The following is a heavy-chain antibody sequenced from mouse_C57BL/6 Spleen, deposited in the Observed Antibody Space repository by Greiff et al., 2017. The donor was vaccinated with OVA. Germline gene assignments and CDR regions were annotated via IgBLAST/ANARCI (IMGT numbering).Heavy chain of an antibody. CDR1: GISITTGNYR. CDR3: ARAGDYDDWYFDV. D-gene: IGHD2-4*01. Sequence: EVQLQESGPGLVKPSQTVFLTCTVTGISITTGNYRWSWIRQFPGNKLEWIGYIYYSGTITSNPSLTSRTTITRDTPKNQFFLEMNSLTAEDTATCYCARAGDYDDWYFDVWGTGTTVTVPS. CDR2: IYYSGTI. J-gene: IGHJ1*03. V-gene: IGHV3-5*01.